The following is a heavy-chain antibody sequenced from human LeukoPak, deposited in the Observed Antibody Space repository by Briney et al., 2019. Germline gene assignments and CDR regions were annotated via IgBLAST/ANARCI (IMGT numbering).Heavy chain of an antibody. CDR3: ARDYYGSGKNDY. V-gene: IGHV4-59*13. CDR2: IYYSWST. CDR1: GGSISSYY. D-gene: IGHD3-10*01. J-gene: IGHJ4*02. Sequence: PSETLSLTCTVSGGSISSYYWSWIRQPPGKGLEWIGYIYYSWSTNYNPSLKSRVTISVATSKNQFSLKLSSVTAADTAVYYCARDYYGSGKNDYWGQGTLVTVSS.